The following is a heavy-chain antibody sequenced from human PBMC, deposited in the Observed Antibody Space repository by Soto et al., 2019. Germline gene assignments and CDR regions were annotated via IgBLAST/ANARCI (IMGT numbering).Heavy chain of an antibody. J-gene: IGHJ4*02. CDR1: GGTLSSYA. Sequence: QVQLVQSGAEVKKPGSSVKVSSKASGGTLSSYAISWVRQTPGQGLEWMGGIIPIFGTPNYAQKFQGRVTITADESTSTAYMELSSLRSEDTAVYYCATKYYYDSSGYYSDYWGPGTLVTVSS. CDR2: IIPIFGTP. V-gene: IGHV1-69*12. CDR3: ATKYYYDSSGYYSDY. D-gene: IGHD3-22*01.